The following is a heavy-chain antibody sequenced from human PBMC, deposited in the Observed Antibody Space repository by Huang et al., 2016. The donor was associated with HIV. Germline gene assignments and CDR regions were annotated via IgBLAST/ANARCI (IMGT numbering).Heavy chain of an antibody. V-gene: IGHV5-51*01. D-gene: IGHD6-6*01. CDR2: IFPDDSHT. CDR3: ARRFSSSSGYFDY. CDR1: GYSFSSYW. J-gene: IGHJ4*02. Sequence: VQLVQSGAEVKKPGESLKISCKGSGYSFSSYWIAWVRQMPGKGLEWIESIFPDDSHTTYSPSFEGQVTSAADKSIGTAYLQWSSLKASDTAMYYCARRFSSSSGYFDYWGQGSLVTVSS.